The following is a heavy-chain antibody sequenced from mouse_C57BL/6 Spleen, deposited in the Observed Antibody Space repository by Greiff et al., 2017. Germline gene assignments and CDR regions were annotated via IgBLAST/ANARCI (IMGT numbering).Heavy chain of an antibody. Sequence: VQLKESVAELVRPGASVKLSCTASGFNIKNTYMHWVKQRPEQGLEWIGRIDPANGNTKYAPKFQGKATITADTSSNTAYLPLSSLTSEDTAIYYCAPYYYGSSYTAYGGQGTLVTVSA. CDR1: GFNIKNTY. CDR3: APYYYGSSYTAY. D-gene: IGHD1-1*01. J-gene: IGHJ3*01. V-gene: IGHV14-3*01. CDR2: IDPANGNT.